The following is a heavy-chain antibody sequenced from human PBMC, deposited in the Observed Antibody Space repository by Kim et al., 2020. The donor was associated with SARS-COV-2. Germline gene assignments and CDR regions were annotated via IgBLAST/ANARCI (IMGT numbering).Heavy chain of an antibody. CDR2: IYHSWTT. J-gene: IGHJ6*02. Sequence: SETLSLTCAVSGVSISSNNWWSWVRQPPGRGREWIGDIYHSWTTNYNPSLKSRVTISVDKSKNQFSPILTSVTAADTAIYYCSRPVAVSVWDFWVQGTTV. CDR3: SRPVAVSVWDF. CDR1: GVSISSNNW. V-gene: IGHV4-4*02. D-gene: IGHD6-19*01.